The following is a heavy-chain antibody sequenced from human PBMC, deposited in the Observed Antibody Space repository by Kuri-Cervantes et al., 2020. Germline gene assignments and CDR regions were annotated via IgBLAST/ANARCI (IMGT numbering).Heavy chain of an antibody. CDR1: GYTFTSYD. CDR2: IRAGNGNT. V-gene: IGHV1-3*01. D-gene: IGHD2-21*01. J-gene: IGHJ3*02. CDR3: ARERFVDWVDLDAFDI. Sequence: ASVKVSCKASGYTFTSYDISWVRQATGQRLEWMGWIRAGNGNTKYSQKFQGRLILTRDTSASTDHMELSSLRSEDTAVYYCARERFVDWVDLDAFDIWGQGTVVTVSS.